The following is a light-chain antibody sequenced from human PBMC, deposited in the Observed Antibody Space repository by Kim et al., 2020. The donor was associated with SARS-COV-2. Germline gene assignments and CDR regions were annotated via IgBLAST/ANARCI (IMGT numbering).Light chain of an antibody. V-gene: IGKV3-15*01. J-gene: IGKJ2*01. CDR3: QQYNSWPYT. CDR2: AAS. Sequence: EIVMTQSPATLSVSPGDRATLSCRASQSVNSDSAWYQQKPGQAPRLLMYAASTRASGIPARFSGSGSGTEFTLTISSLQSEDFAVYYCQQYNSWPYTFGQGTKLEI. CDR1: QSVNSD.